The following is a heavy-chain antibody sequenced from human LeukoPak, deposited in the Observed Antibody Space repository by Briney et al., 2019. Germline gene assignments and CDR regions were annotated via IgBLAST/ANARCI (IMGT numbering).Heavy chain of an antibody. Sequence: SETLSLTCTVSGGSISSYYWSWIRQPPGKGLEWIGYIYYSGSTNYNPSLKSRVTISVDTSKNQFSLKLSSVTAADTAVYYCARVVVVPAAIGMNWFDPWGQGTLVTVSS. CDR1: GGSISSYY. CDR2: IYYSGST. CDR3: ARVVVVPAAIGMNWFDP. J-gene: IGHJ5*02. D-gene: IGHD2-2*02. V-gene: IGHV4-59*08.